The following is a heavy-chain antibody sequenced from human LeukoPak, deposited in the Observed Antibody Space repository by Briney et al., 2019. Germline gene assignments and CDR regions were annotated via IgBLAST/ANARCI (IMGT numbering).Heavy chain of an antibody. Sequence: SETLSLTCAVYGGSFSGYYWSWIRQPPGKGLEWIGEINHSGSTNYNPSLKSRVTVSVDTSKNQFSLKLSSVTAADTAVYYCARGRAPGYYDFWSGYFFFDYWGQGTLVTVSS. CDR1: GGSFSGYY. V-gene: IGHV4-34*01. D-gene: IGHD3-3*01. CDR3: ARGRAPGYYDFWSGYFFFDY. J-gene: IGHJ4*02. CDR2: INHSGST.